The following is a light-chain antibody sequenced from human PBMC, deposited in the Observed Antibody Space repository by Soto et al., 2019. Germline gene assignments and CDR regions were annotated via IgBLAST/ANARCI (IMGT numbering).Light chain of an antibody. J-gene: IGKJ5*01. CDR2: AAS. CDR3: QQSYSTPPT. Sequence: DIQMTQSPSSLSASVGDRVTITCRASQSISSYLNWYQQKPGKAPKLLIYAASSLQSGVPSRFSGSGSGTDLTLTISSLQPEDCETYYGQQSYSTPPTFGQGTRLEIK. CDR1: QSISSY. V-gene: IGKV1-39*01.